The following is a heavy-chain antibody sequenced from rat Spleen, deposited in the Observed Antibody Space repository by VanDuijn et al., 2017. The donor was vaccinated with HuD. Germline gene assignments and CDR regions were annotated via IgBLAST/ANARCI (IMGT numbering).Heavy chain of an antibody. V-gene: IGHV5-29*01. CDR2: ISSDGRRN. Sequence: EVQLVESGGALVQPGRSLKLSCAASGFTFSSYDMAWVRQAPTKGLEWVATISSDGRRNYYRDSVKGRFTISRDNAKSSLYLQMDSLRSEDTATYYCARHWGYWGQGVMVTVSS. D-gene: IGHD4-6*01. CDR1: GFTFSSYD. CDR3: ARHWGY. J-gene: IGHJ2*01.